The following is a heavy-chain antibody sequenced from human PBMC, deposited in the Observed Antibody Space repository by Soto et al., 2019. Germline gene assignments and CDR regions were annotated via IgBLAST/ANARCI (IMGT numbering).Heavy chain of an antibody. D-gene: IGHD6-6*01. Sequence: QVQLLESGGGVVQPGRSLRLSCAASGFTFSSYAMHWVRQAPGKGLEWVAVISYDGSNKYYADSVKGRFPISRDNSKNTLYLQMNSLRAEDTAVYYCARGEIPSIAARPTHYWGQGTLVTVSS. CDR2: ISYDGSNK. J-gene: IGHJ4*02. CDR3: ARGEIPSIAARPTHY. V-gene: IGHV3-30-3*01. CDR1: GFTFSSYA.